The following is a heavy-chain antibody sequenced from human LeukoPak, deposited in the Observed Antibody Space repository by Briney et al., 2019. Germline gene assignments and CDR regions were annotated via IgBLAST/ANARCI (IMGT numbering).Heavy chain of an antibody. J-gene: IGHJ4*02. CDR1: GGTFSSYA. Sequence: SSAKVSCKASGGTFSSYAISWVRQAPGQGLEWMGGIIPIFGTANYAQKFQGRVTITADESTSTAYMELSSLRSEDTAVYYCARDPVGVVPAARRRAFDYWGQGTLVTVSS. V-gene: IGHV1-69*01. CDR2: IIPIFGTA. D-gene: IGHD2-2*01. CDR3: ARDPVGVVPAARRRAFDY.